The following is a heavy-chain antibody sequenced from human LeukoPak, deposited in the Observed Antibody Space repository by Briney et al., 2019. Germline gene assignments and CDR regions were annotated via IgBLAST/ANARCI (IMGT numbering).Heavy chain of an antibody. CDR1: GGSISSYY. D-gene: IGHD2-2*01. J-gene: IGHJ3*02. CDR2: IYYSGST. V-gene: IGHV4-59*01. Sequence: KSSETLSLTCTVSGGSISSYYWSWIRQPPGKGLEWIGYIYYSGSTNYNPSLKSRVTISVDTSKNQFSLKLSSVTAADTAEYYCARDVYQGDAFDIWGQGTMVTVSS. CDR3: ARDVYQGDAFDI.